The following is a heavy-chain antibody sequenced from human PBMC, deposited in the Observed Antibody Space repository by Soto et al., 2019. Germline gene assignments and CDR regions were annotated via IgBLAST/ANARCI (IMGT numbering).Heavy chain of an antibody. CDR1: GYTFSGYY. CDR2: INPNSGGT. CDR3: ARGVGTTIASRFDY. D-gene: IGHD6-6*01. Sequence: ASVKVSCKASGYTFSGYYMHWVRQAPGQGLEWMGWINPNSGGTNYAQNFQDRVTMTRDTSISTAYMELSRLRSDDTAVYYCARGVGTTIASRFDYWGQGTRVTVSS. V-gene: IGHV1-2*02. J-gene: IGHJ4*02.